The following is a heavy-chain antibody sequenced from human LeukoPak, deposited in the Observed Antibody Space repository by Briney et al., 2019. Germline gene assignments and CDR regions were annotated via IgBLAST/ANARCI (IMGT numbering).Heavy chain of an antibody. D-gene: IGHD3-10*01. Sequence: SETLSLTCTVSGGSISSYYWSWIRQPPGKGLEWIGYIYTSGSTNYNPSLKSRVTISVDTSKNQFSLKLSSVTAADTAVYYCARLGSGSYYSYYYYMDVWGKGTTVTVSS. V-gene: IGHV4-4*09. J-gene: IGHJ6*03. CDR1: GGSISSYY. CDR2: IYTSGST. CDR3: ARLGSGSYYSYYYYMDV.